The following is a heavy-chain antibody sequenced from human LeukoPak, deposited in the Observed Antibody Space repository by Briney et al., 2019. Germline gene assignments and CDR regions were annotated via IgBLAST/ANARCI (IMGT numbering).Heavy chain of an antibody. Sequence: SETLSLTCTVSGGSFSSSSYYWGWIRQPPGKGLEWIGSMYYSGSTYYNASLRSRLTISVDTSKNQFSLKLSFVTAADTAVYYCARHFDRDGYTSNAFDIWGQGTMVTVSS. CDR1: GGSFSSSSYY. CDR3: ARHFDRDGYTSNAFDI. V-gene: IGHV4-39*01. D-gene: IGHD5-24*01. J-gene: IGHJ3*02. CDR2: MYYSGST.